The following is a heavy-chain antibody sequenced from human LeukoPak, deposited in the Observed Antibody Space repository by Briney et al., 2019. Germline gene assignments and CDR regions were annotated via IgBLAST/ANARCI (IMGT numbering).Heavy chain of an antibody. Sequence: GGSLRLSCAASGSTVSSNYMSWVRQAPGKGLEWVSAISGSGGSTYYADSVKGRFTISRDNSKNTLYLQMNSLRAEDTAVYYCAKDLIAGGICAFDIWGQGTMVTVSS. CDR2: ISGSGGST. CDR3: AKDLIAGGICAFDI. D-gene: IGHD1-1*01. V-gene: IGHV3-23*01. J-gene: IGHJ3*02. CDR1: GSTVSSNY.